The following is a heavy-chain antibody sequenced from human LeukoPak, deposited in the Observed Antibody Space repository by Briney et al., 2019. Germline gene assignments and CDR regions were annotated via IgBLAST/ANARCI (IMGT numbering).Heavy chain of an antibody. V-gene: IGHV1-2*02. CDR2: INPNSGGT. CDR1: GYTFTGYY. D-gene: IGHD6-19*01. Sequence: ASVKVSCKASGYTFTGYYMHWVRQAPGEGREWMGWINPNSGGTKYAQKFQGRVTMTRDTSINTAYMEVRRLTSDDTAVYYCARERGTLAVAGDAFDIWGQGTMVTASS. J-gene: IGHJ3*02. CDR3: ARERGTLAVAGDAFDI.